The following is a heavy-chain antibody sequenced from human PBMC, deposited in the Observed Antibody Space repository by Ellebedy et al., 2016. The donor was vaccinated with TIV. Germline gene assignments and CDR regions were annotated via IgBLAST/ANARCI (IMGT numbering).Heavy chain of an antibody. Sequence: GESLKISCVASGFAFSSYWMTWVRQAPGKGLEWVANIKQDGSEKWYVDSVKGRFTISRDNAKNSLYLQVNILTAEDTALYYCARSPSGWYMDTSHGWFDPWGQGTLVTVSS. CDR3: ARSPSGWYMDTSHGWFDP. J-gene: IGHJ5*02. CDR1: GFAFSSYW. D-gene: IGHD6-19*01. V-gene: IGHV3-7*01. CDR2: IKQDGSEK.